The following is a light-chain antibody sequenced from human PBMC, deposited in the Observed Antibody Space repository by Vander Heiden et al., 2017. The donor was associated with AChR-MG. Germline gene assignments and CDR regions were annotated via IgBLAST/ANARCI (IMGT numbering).Light chain of an antibody. CDR2: YDS. Sequence: SYELTQPPSVSVSPGQTARITCSGDALPKKYAYWYQQKSGQAPALVILYDSKRPSGIPDRFSCSTSGTIANSTTSGAQGEDEADYDGYYKDTSGNYRVVFGGGTKLTVL. J-gene: IGLJ3*02. CDR3: YYKDTSGNYRVV. V-gene: IGLV3-10*01. CDR1: ALPKKY.